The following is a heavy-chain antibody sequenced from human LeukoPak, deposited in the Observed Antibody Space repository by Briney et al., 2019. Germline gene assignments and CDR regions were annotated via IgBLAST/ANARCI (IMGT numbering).Heavy chain of an antibody. CDR1: GFTFSSYA. J-gene: IGHJ4*02. D-gene: IGHD3-3*01. Sequence: PGGSLRLSCAASGFTFSSYAMSWVRQAPGKGLEWVSAISGSGGSTYYADSVKGRFTISRDNSKNTLYLQMNSLRAEDTAVYYCAKAGGFFGVDIPPDYFDYWGQGTLVTVSS. CDR3: AKAGGFFGVDIPPDYFDY. V-gene: IGHV3-23*01. CDR2: ISGSGGST.